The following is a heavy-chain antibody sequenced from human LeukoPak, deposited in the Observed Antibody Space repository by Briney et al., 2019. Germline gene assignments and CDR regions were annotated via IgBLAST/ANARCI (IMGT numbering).Heavy chain of an antibody. CDR3: ARVDTNMGEVDY. V-gene: IGHV3-48*03. CDR2: ISSSGSTK. CDR1: GFTFSSYE. D-gene: IGHD5-18*01. J-gene: IGHJ4*02. Sequence: SGGSLRLSCAASGFTFSSYEMNWVRQAPGKGLEWVSYISSSGSTKYYADSVKGRFTISRDNAESSLYLQMNSLRAEDTAVYYCARVDTNMGEVDYWGQGTLVTVSS.